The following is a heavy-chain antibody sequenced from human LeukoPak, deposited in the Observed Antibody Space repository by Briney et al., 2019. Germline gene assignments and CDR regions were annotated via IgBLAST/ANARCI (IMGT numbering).Heavy chain of an antibody. CDR1: DGSISSYY. CDR2: IYTGGST. V-gene: IGHV4-4*07. J-gene: IGHJ4*02. Sequence: SETLSLTCTVSDGSISSYYWSWIRQPAGKGLEWIGHIYTGGSTNYNPSLKNRVTLSVDPSKNQFSLNLTSVTAADTAVYFCARVRSVTTFYFDYWGQGTLVTVSS. CDR3: ARVRSVTTFYFDY. D-gene: IGHD4-17*01.